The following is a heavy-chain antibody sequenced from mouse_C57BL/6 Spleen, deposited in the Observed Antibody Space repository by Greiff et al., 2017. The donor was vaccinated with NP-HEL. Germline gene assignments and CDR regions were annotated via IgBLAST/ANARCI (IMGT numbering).Heavy chain of an antibody. Sequence: EVQLQQSGPVLVKPGASVKMSCKASGYTFTDYYMNWVKQSHGKSLEWIGVINPYNGGTSYNQKFKGKATLTVDKSSSTAYMELNSLTSEDSAVYCCARSLDGNYFDYWGQGTTLTVSS. J-gene: IGHJ2*01. D-gene: IGHD2-3*01. V-gene: IGHV1-19*01. CDR1: GYTFTDYY. CDR2: INPYNGGT. CDR3: ARSLDGNYFDY.